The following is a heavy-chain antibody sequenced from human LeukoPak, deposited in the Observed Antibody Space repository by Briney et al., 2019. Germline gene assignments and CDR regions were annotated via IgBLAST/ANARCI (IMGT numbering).Heavy chain of an antibody. D-gene: IGHD3-22*01. CDR2: HYYSGSN. CDR3: AAPRTRDYYYDSSGYYFSDAFDI. V-gene: IGHV4-39*01. Sequence: PETLSLTCTVSGGSISSSSYYWSRIRQPPGKGLEWIGSHYYSGSNYSNPNLKSRVTISAATYKNQFPLKLSSVTAADTAVYYCAAPRTRDYYYDSSGYYFSDAFDIWGQGTMVTVSS. J-gene: IGHJ3*02. CDR1: GGSISSSSYY.